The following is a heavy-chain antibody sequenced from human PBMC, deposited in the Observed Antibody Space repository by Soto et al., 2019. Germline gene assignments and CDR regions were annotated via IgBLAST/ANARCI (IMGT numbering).Heavy chain of an antibody. CDR3: ARERGGYGLFDS. V-gene: IGHV4-30-2*01. CDR2: IYPSGMP. J-gene: IGHJ4*02. CDR1: GGSISNAAYS. Sequence: SETLSLTCTVSGGSISNAAYSWSWIRQPPGKGLEWIGYIYPSGMPFYNPSLRSRVTISIDRSNDQFSLNLRSVTAADTAVYYCARERGGYGLFDSWGQGTLVTVSS. D-gene: IGHD5-18*01.